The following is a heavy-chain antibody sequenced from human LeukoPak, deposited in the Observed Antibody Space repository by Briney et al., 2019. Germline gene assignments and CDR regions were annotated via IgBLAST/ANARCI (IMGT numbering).Heavy chain of an antibody. CDR1: GGSISSGGYS. CDR3: ARFSPYYYDSSGYLADAFDI. D-gene: IGHD3-22*01. Sequence: SETLSLTCAASGGSISSGGYSWGWIRPPPGQGLEWVGYIYHSGSTYYNPSLKSRVTISIDRSKNQLSLKMSSVTAADAAVYYCARFSPYYYDSSGYLADAFDIWGQGTMVTVSS. CDR2: IYHSGST. V-gene: IGHV4-30-2*01. J-gene: IGHJ3*02.